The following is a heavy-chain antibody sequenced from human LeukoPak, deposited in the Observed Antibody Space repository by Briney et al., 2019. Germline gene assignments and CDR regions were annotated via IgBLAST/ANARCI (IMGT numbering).Heavy chain of an antibody. Sequence: GGSLRLSCAASGFTFSTYDMSWVRQAPGKGLEWVSAISGSGGRTRYADSVKGRFTISRDNSKNTLYLQMNSLRAEDTAVYYCAKGPRSLIVQAFDIWGQGTMVTVSS. V-gene: IGHV3-23*01. CDR2: ISGSGGRT. J-gene: IGHJ3*02. D-gene: IGHD2/OR15-2a*01. CDR3: AKGPRSLIVQAFDI. CDR1: GFTFSTYD.